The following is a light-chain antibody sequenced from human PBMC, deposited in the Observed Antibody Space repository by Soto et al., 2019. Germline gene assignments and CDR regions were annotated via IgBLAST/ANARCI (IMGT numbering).Light chain of an antibody. J-gene: IGKJ2*01. Sequence: EIVMTQSPATLSVSPGERATLSCRASQSVSSNLGWYQQKPGQAPRLLIYGASTRATGIPARFSGSGSGTEFTLTISSLQSEDFAVYHCQQYNNWPLTLGQGTKLEIK. CDR2: GAS. CDR1: QSVSSN. V-gene: IGKV3-15*01. CDR3: QQYNNWPLT.